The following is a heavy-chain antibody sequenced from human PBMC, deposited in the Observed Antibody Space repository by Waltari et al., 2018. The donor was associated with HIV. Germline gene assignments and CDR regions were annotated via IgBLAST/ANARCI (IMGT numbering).Heavy chain of an antibody. J-gene: IGHJ5*02. D-gene: IGHD1-7*01. V-gene: IGHV4-34*01. CDR3: ARTYKRITLFEIIRELSWFDP. CDR2: INKTGPT. Sequence: QVQLQQWGAGLLKPSETLSVTCAIYRGSFAETYCAWSRQTPEQGLEWLRDINKTGPTTYNPSLKGRVTVSISTSKNQFSLNLRSVTAADTAVYYCARTYKRITLFEIIRELSWFDPWGQGTLVTVSS. CDR1: RGSFAETY.